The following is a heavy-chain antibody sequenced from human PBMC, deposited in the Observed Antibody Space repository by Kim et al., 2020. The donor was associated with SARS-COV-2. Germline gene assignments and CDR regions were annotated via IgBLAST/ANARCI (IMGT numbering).Heavy chain of an antibody. CDR3: ARALEGTAMVVDAFDI. Sequence: ASVKVSCKASGYTFTSYYMHWVRQAPGQGLEWMGIINPSGGSTSYAQKFQGRVTMTRDTSTSTVYMELSSLRSEDTAVYYCARALEGTAMVVDAFDIWGQGTMVTVSS. D-gene: IGHD5-18*01. CDR2: INPSGGST. CDR1: GYTFTSYY. J-gene: IGHJ3*02. V-gene: IGHV1-46*01.